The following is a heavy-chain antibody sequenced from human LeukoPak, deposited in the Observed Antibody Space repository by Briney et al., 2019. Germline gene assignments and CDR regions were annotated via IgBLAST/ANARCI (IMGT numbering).Heavy chain of an antibody. CDR1: GFTFDDYG. D-gene: IGHD4-17*01. V-gene: IGHV3-20*03. CDR3: ARYLRKLYGRGGDYYFYMDV. CDR2: INWNGSGA. J-gene: IGHJ6*03. Sequence: GGSLRLSYAASGFTFDDYGMSWVRQVPGKGLEWVSGINWNGSGAGYADSVKGRFTISRDNAKNSLYLQMNSLKAEDTALFYCARYLRKLYGRGGDYYFYMDVWGKGTTVTVSS.